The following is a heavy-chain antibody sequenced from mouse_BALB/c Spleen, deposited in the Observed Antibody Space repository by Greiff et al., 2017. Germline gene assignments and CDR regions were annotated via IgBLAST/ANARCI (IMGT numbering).Heavy chain of an antibody. CDR2: INPYNDGT. CDR1: GYTFTSYV. D-gene: IGHD2-5*01. J-gene: IGHJ4*01. V-gene: IGHV1-14*01. Sequence: VQLKESGPELVKPGASVKMSCKASGYTFTSYVMHWVKQKPGQGLEWIGYINPYNDGTKYNEKFKGKATLTSDKSSSTAYMELSSLTSEDSAVYYCASGASNFYAMDYWGQGTSVTVSS. CDR3: ASGASNFYAMDY.